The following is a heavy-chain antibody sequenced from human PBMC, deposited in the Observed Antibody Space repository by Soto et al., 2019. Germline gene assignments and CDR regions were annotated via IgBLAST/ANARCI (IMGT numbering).Heavy chain of an antibody. CDR3: TKKEVADRPPID. CDR1: GFSFSSYA. V-gene: IGHV3-23*01. J-gene: IGHJ4*02. D-gene: IGHD6-6*01. CDR2: ITGSGDRT. Sequence: EVQLLESGGGSVQPGGSLRLSCAASGFSFSSYAMSWVRQAPGKGLEWVSSITGSGDRTFYADSVKGRFTISRDNSKSTRFLQMSRLRADDTAVYYCTKKEVADRPPIDWGQGTLVTVSS.